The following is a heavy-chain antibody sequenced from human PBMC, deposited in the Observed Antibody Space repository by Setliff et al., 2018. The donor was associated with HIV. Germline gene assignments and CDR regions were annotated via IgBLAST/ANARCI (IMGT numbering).Heavy chain of an antibody. J-gene: IGHJ6*03. V-gene: IGHV1-18*01. D-gene: IGHD5-18*01. CDR1: GYTFTSYG. CDR3: ASRSYGSSDYYYYMDV. Sequence: VASVKVSCKASGYTFTSYGISWVRQAPGQGLEWMGWISAYNGNTNYAQKLQGRVTMTTDTSTSTAYMELRSLRSDDTAVYYCASRSYGSSDYYYYMDVWGKGTTVTVSS. CDR2: ISAYNGNT.